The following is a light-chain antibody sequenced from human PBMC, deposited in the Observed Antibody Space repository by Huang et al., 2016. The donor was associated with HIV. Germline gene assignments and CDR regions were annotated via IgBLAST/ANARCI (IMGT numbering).Light chain of an antibody. CDR3: QQYYTPPLT. Sequence: DIQMTQSPSSLSASVGDRVTITCRASQDIRNSLAWYQQKPGAAPKLQVYAASRLESGVPSRFSGSGSDTYYTLTISGPQPEDFATYYCQQYYTPPLTFGGGTKVEIK. CDR2: AAS. J-gene: IGKJ4*01. V-gene: IGKV1-NL1*01. CDR1: QDIRNS.